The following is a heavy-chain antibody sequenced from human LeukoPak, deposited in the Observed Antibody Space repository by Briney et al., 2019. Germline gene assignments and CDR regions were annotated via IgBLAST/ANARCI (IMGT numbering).Heavy chain of an antibody. CDR3: ARGWDQYYDFWSGYSSFDY. CDR1: GYTFTGYY. J-gene: IGHJ4*02. CDR2: INPNSGGT. Sequence: ASVKVSCKASGYTFTGYYMHWVRQAPGQGLEWMGWINPNSGGTNYAQKFQGRVTMTRDTSTSTAYMELSRLRSDDTAVYYCARGWDQYYDFWSGYSSFDYWGQGTLVTVSS. D-gene: IGHD3-3*01. V-gene: IGHV1-2*02.